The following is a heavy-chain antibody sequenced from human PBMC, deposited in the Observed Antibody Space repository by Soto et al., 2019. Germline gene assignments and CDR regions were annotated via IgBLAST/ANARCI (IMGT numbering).Heavy chain of an antibody. D-gene: IGHD3-3*01. J-gene: IGHJ3*02. V-gene: IGHV4-31*11. CDR2: IAYSGRT. CDR3: ARGSIFGVVLNAFDI. CDR1: GGSISGNGYY. Sequence: QVQLQESGPGLVNPSQTLSLTCAVSGGSISGNGYYWHWIRQHPGKGLEWIGYIAYSGRTFYSPSLKSRVTTSLDTSKSQCSLKLSSVTAADTAIYYCARGSIFGVVLNAFDIWGQGTMVAVSS.